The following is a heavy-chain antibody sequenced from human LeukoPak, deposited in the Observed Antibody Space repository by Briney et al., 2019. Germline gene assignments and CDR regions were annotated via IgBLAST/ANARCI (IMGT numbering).Heavy chain of an antibody. J-gene: IGHJ4*02. CDR3: ARVRKRDYYDSSGPRDYLDY. CDR1: GGSISSSSYY. CDR2: IYYSGST. V-gene: IGHV4-39*07. Sequence: SETLSLTCTVSGGSISSSSYYWGWIRQPPGKGLEWIGSIYYSGSTYYNPSLKRRVTISVDTSKNQFSLKLSSVTAADTAVYYCARVRKRDYYDSSGPRDYLDYWGQGTLVTVSS. D-gene: IGHD3-22*01.